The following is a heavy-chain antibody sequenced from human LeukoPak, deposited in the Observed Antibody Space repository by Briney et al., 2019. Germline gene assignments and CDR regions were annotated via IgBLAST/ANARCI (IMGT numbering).Heavy chain of an antibody. Sequence: ASVKVSCKASGYTFTSYGISWVRQAPGQGLEWMGWISVYNGNTNYAQKLQGRVTMTTDTSTSTAYMELRSLRSDDTAVYYCARDRKGYSYGEFDYWGQGTLVTVSS. D-gene: IGHD5-18*01. CDR3: ARDRKGYSYGEFDY. CDR2: ISVYNGNT. J-gene: IGHJ4*02. CDR1: GYTFTSYG. V-gene: IGHV1-18*04.